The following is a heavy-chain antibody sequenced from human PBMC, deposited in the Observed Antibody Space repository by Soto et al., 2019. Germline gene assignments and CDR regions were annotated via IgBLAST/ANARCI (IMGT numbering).Heavy chain of an antibody. D-gene: IGHD6-25*01. Sequence: PGGSLRLSCAASGFTFSSYAMNWVRQAPGKGLEWVSGISGDGSSTFYADSVKGRFTISRDNSRNTVHLQMNSLRAEDTAVYYCAKDLRPSTYWGQGTLVTVSS. CDR3: AKDLRPSTY. V-gene: IGHV3-23*01. J-gene: IGHJ1*01. CDR1: GFTFSSYA. CDR2: ISGDGSST.